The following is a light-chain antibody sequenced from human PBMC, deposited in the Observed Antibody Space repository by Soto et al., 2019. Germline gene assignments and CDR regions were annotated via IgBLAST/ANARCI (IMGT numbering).Light chain of an antibody. CDR2: AAS. CDR1: QSIGSN. Sequence: EIVMTQSPATLSVSPGERATLSCRASQSIGSNLAWYQQKPGQAPRLLIYAASISATDFPARFSGSGSGTEFTRTISGLQSDDLAVYFCQQYNNWPPWTVGHGTKVEIK. V-gene: IGKV3-15*01. CDR3: QQYNNWPPWT. J-gene: IGKJ1*01.